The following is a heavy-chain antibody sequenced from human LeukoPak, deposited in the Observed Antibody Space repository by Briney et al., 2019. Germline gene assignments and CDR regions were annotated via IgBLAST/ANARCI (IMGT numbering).Heavy chain of an antibody. J-gene: IGHJ5*02. CDR3: ARAYQLLNNWFDP. CDR1: GGSISSSSYY. D-gene: IGHD2-2*01. CDR2: IYYSGST. V-gene: IGHV4-39*07. Sequence: PSETLSLTCTVSGGSISSSSYYWGWIRQPPGKGLEWTGSIYYSGSTYYNPSLKSRVTISVDTSKNQFSLKLSSVTAADTAVYYCARAYQLLNNWFDPWGQGTLVTVSS.